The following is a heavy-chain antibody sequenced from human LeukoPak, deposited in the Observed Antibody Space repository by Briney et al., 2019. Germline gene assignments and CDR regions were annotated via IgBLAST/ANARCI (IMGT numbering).Heavy chain of an antibody. Sequence: PGGSLRLSCAASGFTFSDYYMSWIRQAPGKGLEWVSYISSSGNTKYYADSVKGRFTISRDNAKNSLSLQMNSLKTEDTAVYYCTRKRAVAVNYFDYWGQGTLVTVSS. V-gene: IGHV3-11*01. CDR2: ISSSGNTK. CDR3: TRKRAVAVNYFDY. CDR1: GFTFSDYY. J-gene: IGHJ4*02. D-gene: IGHD6-19*01.